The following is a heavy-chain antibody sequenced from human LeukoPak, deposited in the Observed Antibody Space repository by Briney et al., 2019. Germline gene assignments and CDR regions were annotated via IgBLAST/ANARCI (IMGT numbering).Heavy chain of an antibody. J-gene: IGHJ6*01. V-gene: IGHV4-34*01. D-gene: IGHD3-10*01. CDR1: GGSFTGYY. Sequence: PSVTLSLTCAVYGGSFTGYYWSWIRQPPGKGLEWIGEINHSGSTNYNPYLKSRVTISIDTSKNQFALKLSSVTAADTAVYYCARVSLYGSGSPNGMDVWGQGTKVTDSS. CDR2: INHSGST. CDR3: ARVSLYGSGSPNGMDV.